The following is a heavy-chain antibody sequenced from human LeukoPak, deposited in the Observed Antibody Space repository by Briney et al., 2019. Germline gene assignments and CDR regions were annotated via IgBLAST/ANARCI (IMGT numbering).Heavy chain of an antibody. CDR3: ARLYYYGSGRENFDY. CDR2: IIPILGIA. Sequence: GASVKVSCKASGGTFSSYAISWVRQAPGQGLEWMGRIIPILGIANYAQKFQGRVTITADKSTSTAYMELSSLRSGDTAVYYCARLYYYGSGRENFDYWGQGTLVTVSS. V-gene: IGHV1-69*04. J-gene: IGHJ4*02. CDR1: GGTFSSYA. D-gene: IGHD3-10*01.